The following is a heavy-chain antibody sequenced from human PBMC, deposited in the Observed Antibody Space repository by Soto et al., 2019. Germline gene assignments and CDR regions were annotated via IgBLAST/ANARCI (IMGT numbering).Heavy chain of an antibody. V-gene: IGHV3-48*03. J-gene: IGHJ4*02. D-gene: IGHD6-13*01. CDR1: EFTFSSYE. CDR3: VRFGGAAAGPGDY. Sequence: GSLRLSCVASEFTFSSYEMNWVRQAPGKGLEWVSYISSSGTTIYYTDSVKGRFTISRDNAKKSLYLQMNSLRAEDTAVYYCVRFGGAAAGPGDYWGQGTLVTVSS. CDR2: ISSSGTTI.